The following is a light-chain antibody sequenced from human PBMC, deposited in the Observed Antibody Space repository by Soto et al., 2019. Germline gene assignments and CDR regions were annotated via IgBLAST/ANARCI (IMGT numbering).Light chain of an antibody. CDR2: AAS. J-gene: IGKJ4*01. Sequence: DIQMTQYTSTLSGSVGDRVTITCRASQTISSYLAWYQQKPGKAPKLLIYAASTLQSGVPSRFSGRGSGTEFTLTISSLQPEDFATYYCQQLNSYPLTFGGGTKVDIK. V-gene: IGKV1-9*01. CDR3: QQLNSYPLT. CDR1: QTISSY.